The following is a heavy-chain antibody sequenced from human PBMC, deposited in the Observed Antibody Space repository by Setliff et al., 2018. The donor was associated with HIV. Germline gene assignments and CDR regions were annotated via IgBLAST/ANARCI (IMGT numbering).Heavy chain of an antibody. D-gene: IGHD3-10*01. CDR2: IYTSGST. V-gene: IGHV4-61*02. J-gene: IGHJ6*02. Sequence: SETLSLTCTVSGGSISSGSYYWNWIRQPAGKGLEWIGRIYTSGSTNYNPSLKSRVTISVDTSKNQFSLKLRSVTAADTAVYYCARITTVRGVYYGMDVWGQGTTVTVSS. CDR3: ARITTVRGVYYGMDV. CDR1: GGSISSGSYY.